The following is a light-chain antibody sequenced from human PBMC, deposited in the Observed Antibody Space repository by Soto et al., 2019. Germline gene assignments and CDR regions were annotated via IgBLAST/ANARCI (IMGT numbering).Light chain of an antibody. CDR1: SSDVGGYNY. V-gene: IGLV2-14*01. CDR2: EVS. J-gene: IGLJ2*01. Sequence: QSALTQPASVSGSPGQSITISCTGTSSDVGGYNYVSWYQQHPGKAPKLMIYEVSNRPSGVSNRFSGSKSGNTASLTISGLQAEDEAAYYCSSYTRSSPVVFGGGTQLTVL. CDR3: SSYTRSSPVV.